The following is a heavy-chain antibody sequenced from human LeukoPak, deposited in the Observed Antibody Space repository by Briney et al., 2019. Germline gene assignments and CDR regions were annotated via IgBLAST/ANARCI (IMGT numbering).Heavy chain of an antibody. CDR3: ARDTGYCSGGSCYSSE. V-gene: IGHV3-7*01. CDR2: IKQDGSEK. D-gene: IGHD2-15*01. J-gene: IGHJ4*02. CDR1: GFTFSSYW. Sequence: GGSLRLSCAASGFTFSSYWTSWVRQAPGKGLEWVANIKQDGSEKYYVDSVKGRFTISRDNAKNSLYLQMNSLRAEDTAVYYCARDTGYCSGGSCYSSEWGQGTLVTVSS.